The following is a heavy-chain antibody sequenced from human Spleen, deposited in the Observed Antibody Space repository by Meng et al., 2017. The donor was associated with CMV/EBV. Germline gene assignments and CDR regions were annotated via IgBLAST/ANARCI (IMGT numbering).Heavy chain of an antibody. CDR1: VFSCSRYA. V-gene: IGHV3-30-3*01. CDR2: ISYDGSNK. Sequence: ASVFSCSRYAMHWVRQAPGKGLEWVSVISYDGSNKYYADSVKGRFTISRDNAKNSLYLQMHSLRAEDTAVYYCARALHYYGSGTLDSWGQGTLVTVSS. J-gene: IGHJ4*02. D-gene: IGHD3-10*01. CDR3: ARALHYYGSGTLDS.